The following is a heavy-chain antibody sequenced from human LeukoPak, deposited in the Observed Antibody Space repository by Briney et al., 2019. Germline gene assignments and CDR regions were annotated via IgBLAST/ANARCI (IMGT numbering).Heavy chain of an antibody. D-gene: IGHD1-26*01. CDR1: GFTFSSYR. CDR2: ISSSSSYI. J-gene: IGHJ4*02. V-gene: IGHV3-21*01. Sequence: GGSLRLSCAASGFTFSSYRMNWVRQAPGKGLEWVSSISSSSSYIYYADSVKGRFTISRDNAKNSLYLQMNSLRAEDTAVYYCARDVKWELHPGLFGYWGQGTLVTVSS. CDR3: ARDVKWELHPGLFGY.